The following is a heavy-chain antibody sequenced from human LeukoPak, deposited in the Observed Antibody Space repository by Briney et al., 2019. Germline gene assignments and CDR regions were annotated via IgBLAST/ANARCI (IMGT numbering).Heavy chain of an antibody. J-gene: IGHJ5*02. CDR3: ARGASAVAGTGFNWFDP. D-gene: IGHD6-19*01. CDR2: IIPIFGTA. V-gene: IGHV1-69*05. Sequence: ASVKVSCKASGGTFSSYAISWVRQAPGQGLEWMGGIIPIFGTANYAQKFQGRVTITTGESTSTAYMELSSLRSEDTAVYYCARGASAVAGTGFNWFDPWGQGTLVTVSS. CDR1: GGTFSSYA.